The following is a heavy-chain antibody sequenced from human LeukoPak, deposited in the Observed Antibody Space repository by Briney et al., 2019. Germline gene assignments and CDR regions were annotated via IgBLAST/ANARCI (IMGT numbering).Heavy chain of an antibody. CDR2: MNPNSGNT. Sequence: ASVKVSCKASGYTFTSYDINWVRQATGQGLEWMGWMNPNSGNTGYAQKFQGRVTITRNTSISTAYTKLSSLRSEDTAVYYCARVSNYDFWSGGSNWFDPWGQGTLVTVSS. CDR3: ARVSNYDFWSGGSNWFDP. CDR1: GYTFTSYD. J-gene: IGHJ5*02. D-gene: IGHD3-3*01. V-gene: IGHV1-8*03.